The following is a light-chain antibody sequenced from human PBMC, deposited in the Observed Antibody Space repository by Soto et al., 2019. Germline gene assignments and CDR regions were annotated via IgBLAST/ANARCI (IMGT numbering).Light chain of an antibody. CDR2: EVT. Sequence: QSALTQPPSASGSPGQSVTISCTGTSSDVGGYNYVSWYQQHPGKAPKLMIYEVTKRPSGVPDRFSGSKSGNTASLTVSGLQAEDEAHYYCTSYVGSNKVVFGGGTQLTVL. V-gene: IGLV2-8*01. J-gene: IGLJ3*02. CDR1: SSDVGGYNY. CDR3: TSYVGSNKVV.